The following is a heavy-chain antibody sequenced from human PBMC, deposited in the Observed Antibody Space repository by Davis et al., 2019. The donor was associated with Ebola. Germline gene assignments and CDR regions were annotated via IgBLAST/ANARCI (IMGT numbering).Heavy chain of an antibody. D-gene: IGHD4-23*01. J-gene: IGHJ3*02. CDR3: ARDLAYGGNSGLAFDI. CDR2: IYYSGST. Sequence: MPSETLSLTCTVSGGSINSGGKYWNWIRQPPGKGLEWIGYIYYSGSTNYNPSLKSRVTISVDTSKNQFSLKLSSVTAADTAVYYCARDLAYGGNSGLAFDIWGQGTMVTVSS. V-gene: IGHV4-61*08. CDR1: GGSINSGGKY.